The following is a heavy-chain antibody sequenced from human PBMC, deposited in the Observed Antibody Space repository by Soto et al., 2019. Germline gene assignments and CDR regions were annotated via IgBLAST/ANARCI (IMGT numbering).Heavy chain of an antibody. J-gene: IGHJ4*02. Sequence: VQLVQSGAEVKKPGESLKISCKGSGYSFTSYWIGWVRQMPGKGLEWMGIIYPGDSDTRYSPSFQGQVTISADKSISTAYLQWSSLKASDTAMYYCARRPPAQWLRFVGASAVWRGHFDYWGQGTLVTVSS. CDR3: ARRPPAQWLRFVGASAVWRGHFDY. CDR1: GYSFTSYW. D-gene: IGHD5-12*01. V-gene: IGHV5-51*01. CDR2: IYPGDSDT.